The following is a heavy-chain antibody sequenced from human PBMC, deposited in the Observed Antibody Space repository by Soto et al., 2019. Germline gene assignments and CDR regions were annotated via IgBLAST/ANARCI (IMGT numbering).Heavy chain of an antibody. D-gene: IGHD6-19*01. J-gene: IGHJ4*02. CDR1: GLTFSSYA. CDR3: APKWLILGAFDY. Sequence: PGGSLRLSCAASGLTFSSYAMSWVRQAPGKGLEWVSAISGTGGNTYYADSVKGRFTISRDNSKNTLYLQMNSLRAQDTAVYYCAPKWLILGAFDYWGQGTLVPVSS. V-gene: IGHV3-23*01. CDR2: ISGTGGNT.